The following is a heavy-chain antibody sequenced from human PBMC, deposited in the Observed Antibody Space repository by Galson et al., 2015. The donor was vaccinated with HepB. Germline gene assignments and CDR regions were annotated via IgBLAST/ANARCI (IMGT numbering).Heavy chain of an antibody. CDR3: ARRPIRVWGSYGGGPHGMDV. CDR2: IDPSDSYT. J-gene: IGHJ6*02. CDR1: GYSFTSYW. D-gene: IGHD3-16*01. Sequence: QSGAEVKKPGESLRISCKGSGYSFTSYWISWVRQMPGKGLEWMGRIDPSDSYTNYSPSFQGHVTISADKSISTAYLQWSSLKASDTAMYYCARRPIRVWGSYGGGPHGMDVWGQGTTVTVSS. V-gene: IGHV5-10-1*01.